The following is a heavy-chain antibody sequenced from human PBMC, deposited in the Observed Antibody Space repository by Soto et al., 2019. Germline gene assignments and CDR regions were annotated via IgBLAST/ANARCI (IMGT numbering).Heavy chain of an antibody. J-gene: IGHJ4*02. CDR3: TRPPSGSYGDDSDY. CDR1: GFSVSDSA. V-gene: IGHV3-73*02. D-gene: IGHD1-26*01. Sequence: EVQLVESAGGWVQPGGSLKLSCSGSGFSVSDSAIHWVRQASGQGLEWVGRIRDKANHYATAYDVSVRGRFTISRDDSENTAYLQMNSLKTEDTAVYYCTRPPSGSYGDDSDYWGQGTLVTVSS. CDR2: IRDKANHYAT.